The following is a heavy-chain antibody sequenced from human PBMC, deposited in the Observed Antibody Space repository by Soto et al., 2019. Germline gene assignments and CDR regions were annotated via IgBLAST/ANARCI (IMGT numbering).Heavy chain of an antibody. D-gene: IGHD2-15*01. CDR1: GGSISSSSYY. V-gene: IGHV4-39*01. CDR3: ARRWGRSFDY. Sequence: SETLSLTCTVSGGSISSSSYYWGWIRQPPGKGLEWIGNIYYSGSTFYNPSLKSRLTISVDTSKNQFSLKLSSVTAADTAVYYCARRWGRSFDYWGQGTLVTVSS. CDR2: IYYSGST. J-gene: IGHJ4*02.